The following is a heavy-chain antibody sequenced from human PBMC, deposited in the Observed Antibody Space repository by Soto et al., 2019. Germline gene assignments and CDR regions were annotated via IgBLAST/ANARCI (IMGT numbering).Heavy chain of an antibody. CDR1: GFTFSGSA. V-gene: IGHV3-73*02. CDR3: TSLKDWYFDL. CDR2: IRSKANSYAT. Sequence: EVQPVESGGGLVQPGGSLKLSCAASGFTFSGSAMHWVRQASGKGLEWVGRIRSKANSYATAYAASVKGRFTISRDDSKNTAYLQMNSLKTEDTAVYYCTSLKDWYFDLWGRGTLVTVSS. J-gene: IGHJ2*01.